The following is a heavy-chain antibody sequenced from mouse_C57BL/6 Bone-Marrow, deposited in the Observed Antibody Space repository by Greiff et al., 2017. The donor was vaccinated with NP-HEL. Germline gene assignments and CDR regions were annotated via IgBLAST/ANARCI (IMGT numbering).Heavy chain of an antibody. CDR3: ARKIPDYYGSSPYAMDY. V-gene: IGHV2-2*01. J-gene: IGHJ4*01. CDR1: GFSLTSYG. D-gene: IGHD1-1*01. Sequence: VQVVESGPGLVQPSQSLSITCTVSGFSLTSYGVHWVRQSPGKGLEWLGVIWSGGSTDYNAAFISRLSISKDNSKSQVFFKMNSLQADDTAIYYCARKIPDYYGSSPYAMDYWGQGTSVTVSS. CDR2: IWSGGST.